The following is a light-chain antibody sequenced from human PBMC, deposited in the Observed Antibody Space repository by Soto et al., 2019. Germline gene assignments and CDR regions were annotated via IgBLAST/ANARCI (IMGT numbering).Light chain of an antibody. CDR2: EVS. CDR1: SSDVGSYNY. V-gene: IGLV2-8*01. CDR3: SSYAGSNNL. J-gene: IGLJ3*02. Sequence: QSALTQPPSASGSPGQSVTISCTGTSSDVGSYNYVSWYQQHPGNAPKLMIYEVSKRPSGVPDRFSGSKSGTTASLTVSGLQAEDEDDYYCSSYAGSNNLFGGGTKLTVL.